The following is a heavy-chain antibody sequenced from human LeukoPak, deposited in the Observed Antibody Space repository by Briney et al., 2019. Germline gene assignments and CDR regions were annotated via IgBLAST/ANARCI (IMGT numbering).Heavy chain of an antibody. J-gene: IGHJ4*02. V-gene: IGHV3-23*01. CDR2: LGSSGGTT. Sequence: PGRCLRLSRAASRFIFRNYAMSWVRQAPSKGLECVSGLGSSGGTTYYADSVKRRFTISRANYKNTLHLQMNSLRAEDTAAYYCAKFAQRYCSGGSCHPFDYWGQGPLVTVSS. CDR3: AKFAQRYCSGGSCHPFDY. CDR1: RFIFRNYA. D-gene: IGHD2-15*01.